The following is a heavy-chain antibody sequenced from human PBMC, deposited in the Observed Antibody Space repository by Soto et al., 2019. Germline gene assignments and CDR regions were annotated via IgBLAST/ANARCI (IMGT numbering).Heavy chain of an antibody. CDR1: GFTFSSYA. V-gene: IGHV3-23*01. D-gene: IGHD6-19*01. CDR3: VRDRMWEQWLGPHDAFEI. J-gene: IGHJ3*02. CDR2: ISGSGGST. Sequence: PGGSLRLSCAASGFTFSSYAMSWVRQAPGKGLEWVSAISGSGGSTYYTDSVRGRFTISRDNAKNSLYLQMNSLRDDDTAVYYCVRDRMWEQWLGPHDAFEIWGQGTMVTVSS.